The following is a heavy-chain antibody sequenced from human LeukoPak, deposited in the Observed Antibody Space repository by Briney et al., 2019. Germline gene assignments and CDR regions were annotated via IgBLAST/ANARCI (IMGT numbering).Heavy chain of an antibody. V-gene: IGHV1-46*01. CDR1: GYTFTSYY. D-gene: IGHD5-24*01. CDR3: ARGGGRGGYNYYFDY. CDR2: INPSGGST. J-gene: IGHJ4*02. Sequence: ASVKVSCKASGYTFTSYYMHWVRQAPGQGLEWVGIINPSGGSTSYAQKFQGRVTMTRDTSTSTVYMELSSLRSEDTAVYYCARGGGRGGYNYYFDYWGQGTLVTVSS.